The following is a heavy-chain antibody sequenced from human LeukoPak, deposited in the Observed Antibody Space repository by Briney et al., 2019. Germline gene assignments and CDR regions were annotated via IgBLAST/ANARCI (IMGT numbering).Heavy chain of an antibody. J-gene: IGHJ4*02. Sequence: SETLSLTCTVSGGSISSEGYFWSWIRQHPGKGLEWVGYMYYSGSAYHYNPSLKSRITMSVDTSKNQFSLTLTSVTAADTAVYYCARDVGGKYYFDSWGQGTLVTGSS. D-gene: IGHD2-15*01. CDR2: MYYSGSA. V-gene: IGHV4-31*03. CDR3: ARDVGGKYYFDS. CDR1: GGSISSEGYF.